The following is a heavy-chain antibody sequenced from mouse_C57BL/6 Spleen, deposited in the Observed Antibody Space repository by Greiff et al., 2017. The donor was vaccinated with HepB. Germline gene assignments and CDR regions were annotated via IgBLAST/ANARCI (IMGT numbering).Heavy chain of an antibody. CDR2: IHPNSGST. CDR3: ARRDGYDGPLDY. CDR1: GYTFTSYW. V-gene: IGHV1-64*01. Sequence: VQLQQPGAELVKPGASVKLSCKASGYTFTSYWMHWVKQRPGQGLEWIGMIHPNSGSTNYNEKFKSKATLTVDKSSSTAYMQLSSLTSEDSAVYYCARRDGYDGPLDYWGQGTTLTVSS. D-gene: IGHD2-2*01. J-gene: IGHJ2*01.